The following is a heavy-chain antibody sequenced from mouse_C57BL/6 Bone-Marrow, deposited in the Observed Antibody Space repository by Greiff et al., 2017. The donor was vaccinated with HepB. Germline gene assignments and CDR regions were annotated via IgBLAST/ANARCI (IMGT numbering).Heavy chain of an antibody. V-gene: IGHV1-52*01. Sequence: QVQLQQPGAELVRPGSSVKLSCKASGYTFTSYWMHWVKQRPIQGLEWIGNIDPSDSETHYNQKFKDKATLTVDKSSSTAYMQLSSLTSEDSAFYYCARAEYYGRFAYWGQGTLVTVSA. CDR1: GYTFTSYW. CDR3: ARAEYYGRFAY. D-gene: IGHD2-1*01. CDR2: IDPSDSET. J-gene: IGHJ3*01.